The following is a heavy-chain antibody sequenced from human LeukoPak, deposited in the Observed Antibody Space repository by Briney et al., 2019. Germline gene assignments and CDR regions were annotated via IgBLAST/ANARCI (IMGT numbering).Heavy chain of an antibody. V-gene: IGHV3-21*01. CDR2: ISSSSSYI. D-gene: IGHD6-19*01. CDR1: GFTFSSYS. J-gene: IGHJ4*02. Sequence: GGSLSLSCAASGFTFSSYSMNWVRKAPGKGLEWVSSISSSSSYIYYADSVKGRFTISRDNAKNSLYLQMNSLRAEDTAVYYCARVAVAGNDYWGQGTLVTVSS. CDR3: ARVAVAGNDY.